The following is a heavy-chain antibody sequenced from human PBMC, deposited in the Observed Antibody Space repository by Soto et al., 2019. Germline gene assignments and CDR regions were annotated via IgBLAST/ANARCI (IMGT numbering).Heavy chain of an antibody. Sequence: GGSLRLSCAASGFTFSSYAMHWVRQAPGKGLEWVAVISYDGSNKYYADSVKGRFTISRDNSKNTLYLQMNSLRAEDTAVYYCARETKWATVTIELDYWGQGTLVTVSS. V-gene: IGHV3-30-3*01. CDR2: ISYDGSNK. J-gene: IGHJ4*02. CDR1: GFTFSSYA. CDR3: ARETKWATVTIELDY. D-gene: IGHD4-17*01.